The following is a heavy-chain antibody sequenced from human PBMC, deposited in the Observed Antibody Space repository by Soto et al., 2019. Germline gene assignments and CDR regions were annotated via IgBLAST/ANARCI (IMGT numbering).Heavy chain of an antibody. Sequence: RASVKVSCKASGGTFSSYAISWVRQAPGQGLEWMGGIIPIFGTANYAQKFQGRVTITADESTSTAYMELSSLRSEDTAVYYCARAVFYYDSSGYYGTHDAFDIWGQGTMVTVSS. V-gene: IGHV1-69*13. J-gene: IGHJ3*02. CDR2: IIPIFGTA. D-gene: IGHD3-22*01. CDR3: ARAVFYYDSSGYYGTHDAFDI. CDR1: GGTFSSYA.